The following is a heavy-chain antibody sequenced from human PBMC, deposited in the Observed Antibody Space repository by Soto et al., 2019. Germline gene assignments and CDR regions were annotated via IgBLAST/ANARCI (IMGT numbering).Heavy chain of an antibody. Sequence: GGSLRLSCAASGFTFDDYAMHWVRQAPGKGLEWVSGISWNSGSIGYADSVKGRFTISRDNAKNSLYLQMNSLRAEDTALYYCAKGGYYGSGSYLSFDYWGQGTLVTVSS. J-gene: IGHJ4*02. D-gene: IGHD3-10*01. CDR2: ISWNSGSI. V-gene: IGHV3-9*01. CDR3: AKGGYYGSGSYLSFDY. CDR1: GFTFDDYA.